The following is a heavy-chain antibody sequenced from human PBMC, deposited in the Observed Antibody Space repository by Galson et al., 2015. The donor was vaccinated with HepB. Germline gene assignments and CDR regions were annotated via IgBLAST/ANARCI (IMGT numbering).Heavy chain of an antibody. D-gene: IGHD2-2*01. CDR2: ISYDGSKQ. J-gene: IGHJ4*02. V-gene: IGHV3-30*18. CDR1: GFTFDIYA. CDR3: AKDICDSSTCYMGGLNS. Sequence: LRLSCAASGFTFDIYAMHWVRQAPGKGLEWLALISYDGSKQYYGPSVRGRLTISRDNSKNTLYLEMNGLRAEDTAMYYCAKDICDSSTCYMGGLNSWGQGTLVRVSS.